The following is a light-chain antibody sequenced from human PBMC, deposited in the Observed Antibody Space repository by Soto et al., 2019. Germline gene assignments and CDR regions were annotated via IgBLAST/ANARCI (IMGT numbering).Light chain of an antibody. CDR1: SSDVGGYNY. CDR3: ISYAGSNNLGL. J-gene: IGLJ2*01. CDR2: EVT. V-gene: IGLV2-8*01. Sequence: QPVLTQPPSASGSPGQSVTISCTGTSSDVGGYNYVSWYQQHPGKAPKLMIYEVTQRPSGVPDRFSGSKSGNTASLTVSGLQAEDEADYYCISYAGSNNLGLFGGGTKVTVL.